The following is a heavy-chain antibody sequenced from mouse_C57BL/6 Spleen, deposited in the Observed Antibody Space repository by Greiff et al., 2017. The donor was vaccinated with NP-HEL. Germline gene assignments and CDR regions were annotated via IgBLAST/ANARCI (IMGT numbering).Heavy chain of an antibody. D-gene: IGHD2-1*01. CDR2: IDPEDGDT. V-gene: IGHV14-1*01. CDR1: GFNFKDYY. Sequence: EVQLQQSGAELVRPGASVKLSCTASGFNFKDYYMHWVKQRPEQGLEWIGRIDPEDGDTEYAPKFQGKATLTADTSSNTAYLQLSSLTAEDTAVYYCTLYGNYGFAYWGQGTLVTVSA. J-gene: IGHJ3*01. CDR3: TLYGNYGFAY.